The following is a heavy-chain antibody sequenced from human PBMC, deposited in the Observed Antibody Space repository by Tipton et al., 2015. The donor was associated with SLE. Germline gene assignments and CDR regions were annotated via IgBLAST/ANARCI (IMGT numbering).Heavy chain of an antibody. CDR2: ISYSGST. CDR3: ARRSDDYSNWFDP. CDR1: GGSISSGGYY. V-gene: IGHV4-31*03. J-gene: IGHJ5*02. D-gene: IGHD4-11*01. Sequence: TLSLTCSVSGGSISSGGYYWSWIRQYPGKGLEWIGYISYSGSTNYNSSLKSRLTISVDTSKNQFSLKLSSVTAADTAVYYCARRSDDYSNWFDPWGQGSQVTVSS.